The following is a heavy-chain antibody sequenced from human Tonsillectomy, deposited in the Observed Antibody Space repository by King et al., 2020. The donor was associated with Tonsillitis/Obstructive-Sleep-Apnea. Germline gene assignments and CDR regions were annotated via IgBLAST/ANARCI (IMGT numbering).Heavy chain of an antibody. V-gene: IGHV4-59*01. CDR1: GGSISSYY. D-gene: IGHD3-22*01. CDR2: IYYSGST. J-gene: IGHJ4*02. CDR3: AGDYYDSSGYLIPLDY. Sequence: QLQASGPGLVKPSETLSLTCTVSGGSISSYYWSWIRQPPGKGLEWIGYIYYSGSTNYNPSLTSRVTISVDTSKNQFSLKLSSVTAADTAVYYCAGDYYDSSGYLIPLDYWGQGTLVTVSS.